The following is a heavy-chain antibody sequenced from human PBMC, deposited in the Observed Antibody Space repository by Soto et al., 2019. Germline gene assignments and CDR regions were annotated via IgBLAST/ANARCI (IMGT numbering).Heavy chain of an antibody. D-gene: IGHD1-26*01. CDR3: ARIRSGSYRGSFDY. CDR1: GFSLSTSGMC. J-gene: IGHJ4*02. CDR2: IDWDDDK. V-gene: IGHV2-70*01. Sequence: ESGPTLVHPPQTLTLTCTFSGFSLSTSGMCVSWIRQPPGKALEWLALIDWDDDKYYSTSLKTRLTISKDTSKNQVVLTMTNMDPVDTATYYCARIRSGSYRGSFDYWGQGTLVTVSS.